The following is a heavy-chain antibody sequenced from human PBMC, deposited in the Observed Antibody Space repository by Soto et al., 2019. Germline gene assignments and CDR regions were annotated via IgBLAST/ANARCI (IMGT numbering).Heavy chain of an antibody. J-gene: IGHJ4*02. Sequence: EVQLVESGGGSVQPGGSLRLSCAASGFTFNTSWMSWVRRAPGKGLEWVAHMNQHGSEKYYVDSVKGRFTISGDDAKNSLYLQMNSLGAEDTAVYYCVSWAGSSYWGQGTLVTVSS. CDR2: MNQHGSEK. D-gene: IGHD3-10*01. CDR1: GFTFNTSW. V-gene: IGHV3-7*05. CDR3: VSWAGSSY.